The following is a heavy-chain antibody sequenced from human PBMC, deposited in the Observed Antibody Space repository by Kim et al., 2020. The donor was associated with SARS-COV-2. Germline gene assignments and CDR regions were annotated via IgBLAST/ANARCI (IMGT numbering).Heavy chain of an antibody. J-gene: IGHJ4*02. D-gene: IGHD3-9*01. CDR3: ARVGYDILTGYSRTFDY. Sequence: LQGRVTMTTDTSTSTAYMELRSLRSDDTAVYYCARVGYDILTGYSRTFDYWGQGTLVTVSS. V-gene: IGHV1-18*01.